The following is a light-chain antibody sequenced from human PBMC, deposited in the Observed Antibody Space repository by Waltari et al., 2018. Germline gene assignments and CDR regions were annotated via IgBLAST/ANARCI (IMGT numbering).Light chain of an antibody. CDR2: GTN. V-gene: IGLV1-40*01. J-gene: IGLJ2*01. CDR1: TSNIWAGYA. Sequence: QSVLTQPPSVSGAPGQRVSISCPGSTSNIWAGYAVPWYQQGPGKAPKLIIYGTNTRPLGVPDRFCGSQYGTSASLAIIGLQAEDEGDYYCQSYDTTLSVVFGGGTKLTVL. CDR3: QSYDTTLSVV.